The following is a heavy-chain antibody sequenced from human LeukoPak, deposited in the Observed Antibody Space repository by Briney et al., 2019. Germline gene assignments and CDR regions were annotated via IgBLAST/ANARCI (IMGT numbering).Heavy chain of an antibody. D-gene: IGHD6-19*01. V-gene: IGHV4-59*11. J-gene: IGHJ4*02. Sequence: SETLSLTCTVSGGSISSHYWSWIRQPPGKGLEWIGYIYYSGCTNYNPSLKSRVTISVDTSKNQFSLNLSSVTAADTAVYYCARDLLSTAGYFDYWGQGTLVTVSS. CDR1: GGSISSHY. CDR2: IYYSGCT. CDR3: ARDLLSTAGYFDY.